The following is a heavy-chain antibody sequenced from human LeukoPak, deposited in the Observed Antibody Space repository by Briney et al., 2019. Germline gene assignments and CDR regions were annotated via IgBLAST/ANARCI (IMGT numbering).Heavy chain of an antibody. CDR3: ARRGWAYYYDSSAFGAFDI. J-gene: IGHJ3*02. Sequence: ASVKVSCKASGGTFSSYAISWVRQAPGQGPEWMGRIIPIFGTANYAQKFQGRVTITTDESTSTAYMELSSLRSEDTAVYYCARRGWAYYYDSSAFGAFDIWGQGTMVTVSS. CDR2: IIPIFGTA. D-gene: IGHD3-22*01. CDR1: GGTFSSYA. V-gene: IGHV1-69*05.